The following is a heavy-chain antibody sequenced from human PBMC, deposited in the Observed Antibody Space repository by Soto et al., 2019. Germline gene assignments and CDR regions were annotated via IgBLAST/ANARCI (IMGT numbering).Heavy chain of an antibody. CDR3: AKDHLFSGWTSGGYFDY. D-gene: IGHD6-19*01. Sequence: SCEASGFTFSSYAMSWVRQAPGKGLEWVSVISGSVGTTYYADSVKGRFTISRDNSKNTLYLQMNNLRAEDTAVYYCAKDHLFSGWTSGGYFDYWGQGALVTVSS. CDR1: GFTFSSYA. J-gene: IGHJ4*02. V-gene: IGHV3-23*01. CDR2: ISGSVGTT.